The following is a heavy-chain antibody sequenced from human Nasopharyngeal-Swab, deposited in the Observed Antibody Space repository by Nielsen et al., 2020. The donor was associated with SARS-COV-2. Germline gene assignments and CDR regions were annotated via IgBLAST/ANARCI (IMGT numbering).Heavy chain of an antibody. J-gene: IGHJ3*02. CDR2: IYYSGST. Sequence: SETLSLTCTVSGGSISSYYWSWIRQPPGKGLEWIGYIYYSGSTNYNPSLKSRVTISVDTSKNQFSLKLSSVTAADTAVYYCARVPVRGVAFDIWGQGTMLTVSS. CDR3: ARVPVRGVAFDI. CDR1: GGSISSYY. D-gene: IGHD3-10*01. V-gene: IGHV4-59*01.